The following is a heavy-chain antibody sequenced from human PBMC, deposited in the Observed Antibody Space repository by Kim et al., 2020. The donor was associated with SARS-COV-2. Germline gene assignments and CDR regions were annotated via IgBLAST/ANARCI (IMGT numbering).Heavy chain of an antibody. J-gene: IGHJ4*02. CDR3: AKDTYDSSGYYPYYFDC. D-gene: IGHD3-22*01. Sequence: GGSLRLSCAASGFTFSSYGMQWVRQAPGKGLEWVAVISYDGSKKYFADSVQGRFTISRDNSKNTLYLQMNSLRAEDTALYYCAKDTYDSSGYYPYYFDCWGQGTLVTVSS. CDR1: GFTFSSYG. CDR2: ISYDGSKK. V-gene: IGHV3-30*18.